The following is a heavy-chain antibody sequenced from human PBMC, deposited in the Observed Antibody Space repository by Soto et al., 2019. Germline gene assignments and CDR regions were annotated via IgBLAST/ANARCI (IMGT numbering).Heavy chain of an antibody. CDR2: IYYTGST. J-gene: IGHJ4*01. V-gene: IGHV4-61*01. Sequence: PSETLSLTCSVAGDSVSRGSHSWTWTRQPPGKGLEFLGYIYYTGSTNYNPSLKSRVTISVDTSKNQISLMLTSVTAADTAVSYCARTSPGYGYGDFWGHGIMVTVSS. CDR1: GDSVSRGSHS. CDR3: ARTSPGYGYGDF. D-gene: IGHD4-17*01.